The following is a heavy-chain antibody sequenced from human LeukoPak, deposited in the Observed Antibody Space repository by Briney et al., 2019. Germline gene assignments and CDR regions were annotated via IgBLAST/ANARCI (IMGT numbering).Heavy chain of an antibody. J-gene: IGHJ4*02. CDR3: ARAALAAAGTADY. Sequence: GRSLRLSCAASGFTFSSYAMHWVRQAPGKGLEWVAVISYDGSNKYYADSVKGRFTISRDNSKNTLYLQMNSLRAEDTAVYYCARAALAAAGTADYWGQGTLVTVSS. D-gene: IGHD6-13*01. CDR1: GFTFSSYA. V-gene: IGHV3-30-3*01. CDR2: ISYDGSNK.